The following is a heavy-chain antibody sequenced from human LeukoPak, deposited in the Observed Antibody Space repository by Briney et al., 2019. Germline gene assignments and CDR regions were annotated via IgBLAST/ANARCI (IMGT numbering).Heavy chain of an antibody. D-gene: IGHD3-3*01. CDR2: ITGSGGST. V-gene: IGHV3-23*01. CDR3: AKDRDYDFWSGYYY. J-gene: IGHJ4*02. Sequence: AITGSGGSTYYADSVKGRSAISRDNSKNTLYLQLNSLRAEDTAVYYCAKDRDYDFWSGYYYWGQGTLVTVPS.